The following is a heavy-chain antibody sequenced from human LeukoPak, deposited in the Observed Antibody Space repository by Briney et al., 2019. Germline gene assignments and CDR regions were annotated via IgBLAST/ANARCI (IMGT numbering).Heavy chain of an antibody. J-gene: IGHJ6*03. V-gene: IGHV3-49*04. CDR3: TRGRKVVAKIRALMDV. CDR1: GFTFGDYA. CDR2: IRSKAYGGTT. Sequence: GGSLRLSCTASGFTFGDYAMSWVRQAPGKGLEWVGFIRSKAYGGTTEYAASVKGRFTISRDDSKSIAYLQMNSLKTEDTAVYYCTRGRKVVAKIRALMDVWGKGTTVTVSS. D-gene: IGHD5-12*01.